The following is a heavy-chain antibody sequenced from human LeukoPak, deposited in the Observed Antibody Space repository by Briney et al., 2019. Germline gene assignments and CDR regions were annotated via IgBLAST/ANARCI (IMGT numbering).Heavy chain of an antibody. CDR1: GFTVSSNY. CDR3: AKAPISVAGPYYFDY. V-gene: IGHV3-53*01. D-gene: IGHD6-19*01. CDR2: IYSGGST. Sequence: PGGSLRLSCAASGFTVSSNYMSWVRQAPGKGLEWVSVIYSGGSTYYADSVKGRFTISRDNSKNTLYLQMNSLRAEDTAVYYCAKAPISVAGPYYFDYWGQGTLVTVSS. J-gene: IGHJ4*02.